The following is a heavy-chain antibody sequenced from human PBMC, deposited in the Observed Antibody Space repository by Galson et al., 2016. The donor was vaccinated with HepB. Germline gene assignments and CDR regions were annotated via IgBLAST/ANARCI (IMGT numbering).Heavy chain of an antibody. CDR1: GFTFSNYA. J-gene: IGHJ6*04. CDR3: AKLLELYRLGLYDYYGMDV. Sequence: SLRLSCAASGFTFSNYAMHWVRQAPGKGLEWVAVISYDASNKYYADSVKSRFTISRDNSKNTLYLQMNSLRAEDTAVYYCAKLLELYRLGLYDYYGMDVWGKGTTVTVSS. D-gene: IGHD2-8*02. V-gene: IGHV3-30*18. CDR2: ISYDASNK.